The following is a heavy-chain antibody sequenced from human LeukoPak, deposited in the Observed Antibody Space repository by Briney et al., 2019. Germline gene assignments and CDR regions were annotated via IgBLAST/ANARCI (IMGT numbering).Heavy chain of an antibody. V-gene: IGHV3-48*04. CDR2: ISDSSRKI. J-gene: IGHJ4*02. D-gene: IGHD1-26*01. Sequence: GGSLRLSCAASGFTFNTYSMNWVRQAPGKGLEWVSYISDSSRKIYYADSVKGRFTNSRDNAKNSLYLQMNSLRAEDTAVYYCARVAGELLQRNTDYWGQGTLVTVSS. CDR1: GFTFNTYS. CDR3: ARVAGELLQRNTDY.